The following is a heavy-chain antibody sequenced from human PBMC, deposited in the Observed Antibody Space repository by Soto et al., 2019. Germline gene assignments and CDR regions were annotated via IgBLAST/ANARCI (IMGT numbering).Heavy chain of an antibody. D-gene: IGHD3-10*01. CDR2: IKQDGSEK. CDR3: ARQALLWFGELFLFDY. CDR1: GFTFSSYW. J-gene: IGHJ4*02. Sequence: GGLRLSCAASGFTFSSYWMSWVRQAPGKGLEWVANIKQDGSEKYYVDSVKGRFTISRDNAKNSLYLQMNSLRAEDTAVYYCARQALLWFGELFLFDYWGQGTLVTVSS. V-gene: IGHV3-7*01.